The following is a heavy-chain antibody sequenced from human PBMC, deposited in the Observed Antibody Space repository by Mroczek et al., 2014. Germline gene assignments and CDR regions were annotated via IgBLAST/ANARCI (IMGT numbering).Heavy chain of an antibody. J-gene: IGHJ6*02. D-gene: IGHD6-13*01. V-gene: IGHV4-34*01. Sequence: QVQLQQWGAGLLKPSETLSLTCAVYGGSFSGYYWSWIRQPPGKGLEWIGEINHSGSTNYNPSLKSRVTISVDTSKNQFSLKLSSVTAADTAVYYCASLAAAGINYYYYGMDVWGQGTTVTVSS. CDR3: ASLAAAGINYYYYGMDV. CDR2: INHSGST. CDR1: GGSFSGYY.